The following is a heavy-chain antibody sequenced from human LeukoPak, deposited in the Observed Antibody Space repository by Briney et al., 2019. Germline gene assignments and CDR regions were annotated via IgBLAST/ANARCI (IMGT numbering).Heavy chain of an antibody. J-gene: IGHJ4*02. Sequence: GGSLRLSCEASGFTFSTYPMHWVRQAPDKGLEWVAMISYHGSNEYYADSVKGRFTISRDNSKNTLYLQMNNPRVEDTAMYYCARVHDSTGYYHYFDSWGQGTLVTVSS. CDR3: ARVHDSTGYYHYFDS. CDR2: ISYHGSNE. CDR1: GFTFSTYP. V-gene: IGHV3-30*04. D-gene: IGHD3-22*01.